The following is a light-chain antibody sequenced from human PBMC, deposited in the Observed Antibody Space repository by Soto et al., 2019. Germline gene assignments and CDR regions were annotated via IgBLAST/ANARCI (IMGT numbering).Light chain of an antibody. CDR1: QSVSSY. Sequence: EIVMTQSPATLSLSPGGRATLCCRGSQSVSSYLAWYQQEPGQAPRLVVDGASTRATGIPSRFSGSGSGTEFTLTTSSLQSEDFAVYYCQQYNNWPRTFGQGTKVDIK. CDR2: GAS. J-gene: IGKJ1*01. CDR3: QQYNNWPRT. V-gene: IGKV3-15*01.